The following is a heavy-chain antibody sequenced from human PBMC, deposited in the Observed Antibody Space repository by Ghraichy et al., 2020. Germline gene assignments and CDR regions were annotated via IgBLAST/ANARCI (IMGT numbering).Heavy chain of an antibody. CDR2: IKQDGSEK. CDR1: GFTFSSYW. Sequence: LSLTCAASGFTFSSYWMSWVRQAPGKGLEWVANIKQDGSEKYYVDSVKGRFTISRDNAKNLLYLQMNSLRAEDTAVYYCAREDWRHDYWGQGTLVTVSS. J-gene: IGHJ4*02. V-gene: IGHV3-7*01. CDR3: AREDWRHDY. D-gene: IGHD3/OR15-3a*01.